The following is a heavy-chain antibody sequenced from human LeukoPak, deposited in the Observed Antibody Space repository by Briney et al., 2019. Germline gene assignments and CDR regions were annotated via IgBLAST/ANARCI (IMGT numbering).Heavy chain of an antibody. J-gene: IGHJ6*02. D-gene: IGHD2-2*01. V-gene: IGHV1-8*01. Sequence: ASVKVSCKASGYTFTSYDINWVRQATGQGLEWMGWMNPNSGNTGYAQKFQGRVTMTRNTSISTAYMELSSLRSEDTAVYYCARLPEYCSSTSCNDYYYGLDVWGQGTTVTVSS. CDR1: GYTFTSYD. CDR2: MNPNSGNT. CDR3: ARLPEYCSSTSCNDYYYGLDV.